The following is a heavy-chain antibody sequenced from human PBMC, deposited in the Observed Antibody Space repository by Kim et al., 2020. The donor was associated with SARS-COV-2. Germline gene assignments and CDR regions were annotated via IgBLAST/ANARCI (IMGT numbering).Heavy chain of an antibody. D-gene: IGHD3-16*02. CDR3: AKDAWGYSAMAA. Sequence: GGSLRLSCAASGFSFSSCAMTWVRQAPGKGLEWVSSISHDGSSSHYADSVKGRFTISRDDSKNTLYLQMNSLRGEDTALYYCAKDAWGYSAMAAWGQGTT. CDR1: GFSFSSCA. J-gene: IGHJ6*02. V-gene: IGHV3-23*01. CDR2: ISHDGSSS.